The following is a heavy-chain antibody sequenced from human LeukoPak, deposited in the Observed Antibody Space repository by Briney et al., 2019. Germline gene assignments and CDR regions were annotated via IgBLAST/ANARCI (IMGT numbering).Heavy chain of an antibody. CDR3: ARGILRFLEWLPPPGPFDP. J-gene: IGHJ5*02. Sequence: ASVKVSCKASGYTFTSHGISWVRQAPGQGLEWMGWISAYNGNTNYAQKLQGRVTMTTDTSTSTAYIELRSLRSDDTAVYYCARGILRFLEWLPPPGPFDPWGQGTLVTVSS. V-gene: IGHV1-18*01. CDR2: ISAYNGNT. D-gene: IGHD3-3*01. CDR1: GYTFTSHG.